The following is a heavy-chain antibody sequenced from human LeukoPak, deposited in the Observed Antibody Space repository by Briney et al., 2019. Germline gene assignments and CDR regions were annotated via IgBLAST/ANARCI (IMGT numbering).Heavy chain of an antibody. CDR1: GFGNYA. D-gene: IGHD3-10*01. Sequence: GGSLRLSCAASGFGNYAMAWVRQAPGKGLEWVSAISGDGSATYYGNSVKGRFTISRDSSKNTLYLQMNSLRAEDTAVFYCAKYWGSSYNYAPFDSWGQGTLVTVSS. CDR2: ISGDGSAT. J-gene: IGHJ4*02. CDR3: AKYWGSSYNYAPFDS. V-gene: IGHV3-23*01.